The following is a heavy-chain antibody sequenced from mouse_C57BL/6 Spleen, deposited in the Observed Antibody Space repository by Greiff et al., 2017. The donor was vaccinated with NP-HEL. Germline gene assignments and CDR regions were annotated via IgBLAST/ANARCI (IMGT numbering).Heavy chain of an antibody. Sequence: QVQLQQSGAELARPGASVKLSCKASGYTFTSYGISWVKQRTGQGLEWIGEIYPRSGNTYYNEKFKGKATLTADKSSSTAYMELRSLTSEDSAVYFCARPPPYYGSSPQWYFDVWGTGTTVTVSS. V-gene: IGHV1-81*01. D-gene: IGHD1-1*01. J-gene: IGHJ1*03. CDR3: ARPPPYYGSSPQWYFDV. CDR2: IYPRSGNT. CDR1: GYTFTSYG.